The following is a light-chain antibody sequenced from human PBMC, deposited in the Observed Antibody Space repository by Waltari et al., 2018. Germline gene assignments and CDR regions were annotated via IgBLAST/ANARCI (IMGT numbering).Light chain of an antibody. J-gene: IGKJ1*01. CDR2: DAS. V-gene: IGKV3-20*01. CDR3: QKYGSLPAT. Sequence: EIMLTQSPGTLSLSPGERATLSCRASQSISRFLAWYQQKPGQAPRLLIYDASSRATGIPDRFCGSGSGTDFSLTISRLEPEDIAVYYCQKYGSLPATFGQGTKVEIK. CDR1: QSISRF.